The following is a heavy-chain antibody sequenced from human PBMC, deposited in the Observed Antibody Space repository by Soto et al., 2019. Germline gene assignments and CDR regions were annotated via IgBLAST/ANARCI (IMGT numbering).Heavy chain of an antibody. Sequence: SETLSLTCAVYGGSFSGYYWSWIRQPPGKGLEWIGEINHSGSTNYNPSLKSRVTISVDTSKNQFSLKLSSVTAADTAVYYCASGEGYYDFWSGYYSSFDYWGQGTLVTVSS. V-gene: IGHV4-34*01. CDR2: INHSGST. CDR1: GGSFSGYY. D-gene: IGHD3-3*01. J-gene: IGHJ4*02. CDR3: ASGEGYYDFWSGYYSSFDY.